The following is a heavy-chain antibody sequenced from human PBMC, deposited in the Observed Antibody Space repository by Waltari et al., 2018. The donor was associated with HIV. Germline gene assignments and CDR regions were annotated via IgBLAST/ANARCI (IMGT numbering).Heavy chain of an antibody. Sequence: QVQLVQSGSELKKPGASVRVSCKASGYSITSHAINWVRQAPGQGLEWMGWSNTDTGSPTYAPGFTGRFVCAVDSTVRTACWQISSLMVDDTAVYYCARTLVSSGLVRFDPWGQGTLVTVSS. CDR3: ARTLVSSGLVRFDP. CDR1: GYSITSHA. D-gene: IGHD6-6*01. CDR2: SNTDTGSP. J-gene: IGHJ5*02. V-gene: IGHV7-4-1*02.